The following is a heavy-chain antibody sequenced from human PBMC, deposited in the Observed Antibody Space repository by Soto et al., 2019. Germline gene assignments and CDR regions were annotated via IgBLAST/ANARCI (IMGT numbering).Heavy chain of an antibody. D-gene: IGHD3-22*01. J-gene: IGHJ5*02. Sequence: QVQLVQSGAEVKKPGSSVKVSCKASGGTFSSYAISWVRQAPGQGLEWMGGIIPIFGTANYAQKFQGRVTITADESTSTAYMELSSLRSEDTAVYYCARVDDSSGYFQSYWFDPWGQGTLVTVSS. V-gene: IGHV1-69*01. CDR3: ARVDDSSGYFQSYWFDP. CDR1: GGTFSSYA. CDR2: IIPIFGTA.